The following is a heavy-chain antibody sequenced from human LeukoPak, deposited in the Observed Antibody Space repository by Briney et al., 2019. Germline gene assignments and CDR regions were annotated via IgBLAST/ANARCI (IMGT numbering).Heavy chain of an antibody. D-gene: IGHD2-2*01. CDR2: INPNSGGT. CDR1: GYTFTDYY. CDR3: ARDMGCSSTSCYASFDY. V-gene: IGHV1-2*04. Sequence: ASVKVSCKASGYTFTDYYMHWVRQAPGQGLEWMGWINPNSGGTNYAQKFQGWVTMTRDTSISTAYMELSRLRSDDTAVYYCARDMGCSSTSCYASFDYWGQGTLVTVSS. J-gene: IGHJ4*02.